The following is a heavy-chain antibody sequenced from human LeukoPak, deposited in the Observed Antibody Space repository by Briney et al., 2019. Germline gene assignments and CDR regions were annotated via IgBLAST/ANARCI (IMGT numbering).Heavy chain of an antibody. CDR2: INPNSGGT. CDR1: GYTFTGYY. V-gene: IGHV1-2*02. J-gene: IGHJ3*02. D-gene: IGHD2-21*02. CDR3: ARDSIEYCGGDCYAFDI. Sequence: GASVKVSYKASGYTFTGYYMHWVRQAPGQGLEWMGWINPNSGGTNYAQKFQGRVTMTRDTSISTAYMELSRLRSDDTAVYYCARDSIEYCGGDCYAFDIWGQGTMVTVSS.